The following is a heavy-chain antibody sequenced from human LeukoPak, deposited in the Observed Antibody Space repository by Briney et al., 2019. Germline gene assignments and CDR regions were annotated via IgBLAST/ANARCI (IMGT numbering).Heavy chain of an antibody. D-gene: IGHD3-10*01. CDR2: ISYGGSNK. J-gene: IGHJ4*02. CDR3: ARGPPYFGSGNYYHIVDY. V-gene: IGHV3-30-3*01. Sequence: AGGSLRLSCAASGFTFSSYAMHWVRQAPGKGLEWVAVISYGGSNKYYADSVKGRFTISRDNSKNTLYLQMNSLRAEDTAVYYCARGPPYFGSGNYYHIVDYWGQGTLVTVSS. CDR1: GFTFSSYA.